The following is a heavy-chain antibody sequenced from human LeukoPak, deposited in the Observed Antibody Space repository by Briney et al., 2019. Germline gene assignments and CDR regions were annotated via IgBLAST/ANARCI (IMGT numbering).Heavy chain of an antibody. D-gene: IGHD6-13*01. V-gene: IGHV4-39*01. CDR2: IYYSGST. CDR3: ATPIAAALH. Sequence: SETLSLTCTVSGGSISRSSYYWGWIRQPPGKGLEWIGSIYYSGSTYYNPSLKSRVTISVDTSKNQFSLKLSSVTAADTAVYYCATPIAAALHWGQGTLVTVSS. J-gene: IGHJ1*01. CDR1: GGSISRSSYY.